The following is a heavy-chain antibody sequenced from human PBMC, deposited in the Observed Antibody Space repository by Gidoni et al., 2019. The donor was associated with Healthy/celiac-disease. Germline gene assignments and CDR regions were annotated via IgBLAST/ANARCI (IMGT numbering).Heavy chain of an antibody. V-gene: IGHV3-48*01. D-gene: IGHD2-21*02. CDR1: GFTFSSYS. CDR2: ISSSSSTI. CDR3: ARDETVVTPGQLYY. Sequence: EVQLVESGGGLVQPGGSLRLSCAASGFTFSSYSMNWVRQAPGKGLEWVSYISSSSSTIYYADSVKGRFTISRDNAKNSLYLQMNSLRAEDTAVYYCARDETVVTPGQLYYWGQGTLVTVSS. J-gene: IGHJ4*02.